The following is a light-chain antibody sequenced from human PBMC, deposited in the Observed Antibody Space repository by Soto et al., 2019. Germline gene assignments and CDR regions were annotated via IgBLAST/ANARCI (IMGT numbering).Light chain of an antibody. Sequence: EKVMTQSPVTLSVSPGERVTLSCRASQSVATNLAWYQQKPGQAPRLLISGAYIRATGIPDRFIGSGSGTEFTLTITSLQSEDFAVYYCQHYNDLPLTFGQGTKVEIK. CDR2: GAY. J-gene: IGKJ1*01. CDR1: QSVATN. CDR3: QHYNDLPLT. V-gene: IGKV3-15*01.